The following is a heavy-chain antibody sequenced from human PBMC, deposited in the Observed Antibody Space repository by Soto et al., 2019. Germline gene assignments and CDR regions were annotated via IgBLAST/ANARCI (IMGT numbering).Heavy chain of an antibody. D-gene: IGHD3-10*01. CDR3: ARYSLYYGSGSYPLFDY. CDR1: GGSISSGDYY. CDR2: IYYSGST. V-gene: IGHV4-30-4*01. J-gene: IGHJ4*02. Sequence: QVQLQESGPGLVKPSQTLSLTCTVSGGSISSGDYYWSWIRQPPGKGLEWIGYIYYSGSTYYNPSLKCRVTISVDTSKNQFSLQLSSVTAADTAVYYCARYSLYYGSGSYPLFDYWGQGTLVTVSS.